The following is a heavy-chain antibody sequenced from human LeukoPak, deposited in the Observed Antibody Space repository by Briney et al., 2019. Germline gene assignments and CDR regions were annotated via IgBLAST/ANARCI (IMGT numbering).Heavy chain of an antibody. CDR1: GFTFSSYA. V-gene: IGHV3-30*04. CDR2: ISYDGSNK. D-gene: IGHD3-9*01. J-gene: IGHJ4*02. Sequence: GRSLRLSCAAPGFTFSSYAMHWVRQAPGKGLEWVAVISYDGSNKYYADSVKGRFTISRDNSKNTLYLQMNSLRAEDTAVYYCARGGYQGLRYFDPHEIFDYWGQGTLVTVSS. CDR3: ARGGYQGLRYFDPHEIFDY.